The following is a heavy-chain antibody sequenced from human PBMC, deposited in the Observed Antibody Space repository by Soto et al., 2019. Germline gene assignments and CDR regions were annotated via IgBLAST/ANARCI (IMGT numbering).Heavy chain of an antibody. CDR2: INPSGGST. V-gene: IGHV1-46*03. D-gene: IGHD4-17*01. CDR1: GYTFTSYY. Sequence: ASVKVSCKASGYTFTSYYIHWVRQAPGQGLEWMGIINPSGGSTSYAQKFQGRVTMTRDTSTSTVYMELSSLRSDDTAVYYCARDLYGGNGDDYWGQGTLVTVSS. J-gene: IGHJ4*02. CDR3: ARDLYGGNGDDY.